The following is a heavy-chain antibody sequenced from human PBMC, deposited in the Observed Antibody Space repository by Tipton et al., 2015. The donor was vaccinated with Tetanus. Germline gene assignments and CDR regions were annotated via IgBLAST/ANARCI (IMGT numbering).Heavy chain of an antibody. J-gene: IGHJ6*02. V-gene: IGHV4-61*01. CDR1: GGSVRSGSYS. CDR2: VSYSGRT. Sequence: TLSLTCTVSGGSVRSGSYSWNWIRQPPGKGLEWLAYVSYSGRTNSNYSLKSRITVSQDTSKNQFSLRLTSVTAADTAVCYCARDSNFYSYSYKGMDVWGQGTTVTVSS. CDR3: ARDSNFYSYSYKGMDV. D-gene: IGHD4-11*01.